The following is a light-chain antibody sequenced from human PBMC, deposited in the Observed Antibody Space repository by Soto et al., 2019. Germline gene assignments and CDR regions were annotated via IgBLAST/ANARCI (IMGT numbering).Light chain of an antibody. V-gene: IGKV3-15*01. CDR3: QQYNNWPYT. J-gene: IGKJ2*01. CDR1: QSISSN. Sequence: EIVMTQSPATLSVSPGERATLSCRASQSISSNLAWYQQKPGQAPRLLIYRASIRATGIPARFSGGGSGTEFTLTISSLQSEDFAVYYCQQYNNWPYTFGQGTKVDIK. CDR2: RAS.